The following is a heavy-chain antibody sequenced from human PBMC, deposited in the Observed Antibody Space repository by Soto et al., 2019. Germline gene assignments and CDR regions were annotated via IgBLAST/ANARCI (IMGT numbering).Heavy chain of an antibody. CDR2: ISSSSSYI. V-gene: IGHV3-21*01. CDR1: GFTFSSYS. Sequence: GGSLRLSCAASGFTFSSYSMNWVRQAPGKGLEWVSSISSSSSYIYYADSVKGRFAISRDNAKNSLYLQMNSLRAEDTAVYYCARANSVAGTSGYYYGMDVWGQGTTVTVSS. J-gene: IGHJ6*02. D-gene: IGHD6-19*01. CDR3: ARANSVAGTSGYYYGMDV.